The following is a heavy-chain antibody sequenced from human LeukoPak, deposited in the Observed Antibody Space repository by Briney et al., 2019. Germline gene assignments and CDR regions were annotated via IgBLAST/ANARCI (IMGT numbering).Heavy chain of an antibody. CDR1: GYSFTSYW. D-gene: IGHD3-10*01. CDR2: IYPGDSDT. Sequence: PGESLKISCKGSGYSFTSYWIGWVRQMPGKGLEWMGIIYPGDSDTRYSPSFQGQVTISADKSISTAYLQWSSLKASDTAMYYCARLEGPLLLWFGESPLLGAFDIWGQGTMVTVSS. J-gene: IGHJ3*02. CDR3: ARLEGPLLLWFGESPLLGAFDI. V-gene: IGHV5-51*01.